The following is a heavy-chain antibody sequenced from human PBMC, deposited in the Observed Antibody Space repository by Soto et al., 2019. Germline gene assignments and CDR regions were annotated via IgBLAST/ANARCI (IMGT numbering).Heavy chain of an antibody. CDR1: GFTFSSYG. Sequence: GGSLRLSCAASGFTFSSYGMHWVRQAPGKGLEWVAVISYDGSNKYYADSVKGRFTISRDNSKNTLYLQMNSLRAEDTAVYYCAKAPGSSSLTDYFDYWGQGTLVTVSS. D-gene: IGHD6-6*01. V-gene: IGHV3-30*18. CDR3: AKAPGSSSLTDYFDY. CDR2: ISYDGSNK. J-gene: IGHJ4*02.